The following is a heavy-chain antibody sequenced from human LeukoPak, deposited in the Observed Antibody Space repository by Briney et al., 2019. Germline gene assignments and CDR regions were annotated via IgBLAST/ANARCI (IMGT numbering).Heavy chain of an antibody. D-gene: IGHD6-19*01. Sequence: ASVKVSFKASGYTFTGYYMHWVRQAPGQGLEWMGWINRNSGGKTYAQKFQGRVTMTRDTSISPAYMELSRLRSDDTAVYYCARASSGWPIDYWGQGTLVTVSS. CDR2: INRNSGGK. CDR3: ARASSGWPIDY. CDR1: GYTFTGYY. J-gene: IGHJ4*02. V-gene: IGHV1-2*02.